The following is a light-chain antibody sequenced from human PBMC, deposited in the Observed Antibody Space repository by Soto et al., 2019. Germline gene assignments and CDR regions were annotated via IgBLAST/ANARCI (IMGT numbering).Light chain of an antibody. J-gene: IGLJ1*01. CDR1: NSDVGGYNY. CDR3: CSYAGTYTHYV. Sequence: QSALTQPRSVSGSPGQSVTISCTGTNSDVGGYNYVSWYQHHPGKAPKLMIYDVNKRPSGIPDRFSGSKSGNTASLTISGLQAEDEADYYCCSYAGTYTHYVFGTGTKVTVL. CDR2: DVN. V-gene: IGLV2-11*01.